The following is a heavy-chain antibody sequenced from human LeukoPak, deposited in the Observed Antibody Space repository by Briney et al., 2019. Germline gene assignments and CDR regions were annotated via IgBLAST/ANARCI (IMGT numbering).Heavy chain of an antibody. Sequence: PGGSLRLSCAASGFTFSSNAMTWVRQAPGKGLEWVSAISGSGGSTYYADSVKGRFTISRDNSKNTLYLQMNSLRAEDTAVYYCAKDYRYSSSWYSWGQGTLVTVSS. J-gene: IGHJ5*02. V-gene: IGHV3-23*01. D-gene: IGHD6-13*01. CDR2: ISGSGGST. CDR3: AKDYRYSSSWYS. CDR1: GFTFSSNA.